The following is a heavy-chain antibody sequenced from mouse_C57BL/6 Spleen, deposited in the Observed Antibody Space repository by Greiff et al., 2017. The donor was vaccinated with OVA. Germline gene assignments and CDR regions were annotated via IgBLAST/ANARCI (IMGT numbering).Heavy chain of an antibody. Sequence: VKLQESGPELVKPGASVKISCKASGYAFSSSWMNWVKQRPGKGLEWIGRIYPGDGDTNYNGKFKGKATLTADKSSSTAYMQLSSLTSEDSAVYFCARSVYYGSSYFDYWGQGTTLTVSS. CDR2: IYPGDGDT. J-gene: IGHJ2*01. D-gene: IGHD1-1*01. CDR1: GYAFSSSW. CDR3: ARSVYYGSSYFDY. V-gene: IGHV1-82*01.